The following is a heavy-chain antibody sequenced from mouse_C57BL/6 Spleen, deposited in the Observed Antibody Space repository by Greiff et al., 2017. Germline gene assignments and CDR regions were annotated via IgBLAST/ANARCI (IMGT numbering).Heavy chain of an antibody. Sequence: EVQLQQSGPELVKPGASVKISCKASGYTFTDYYMNWVKQSHGKSLEWIGDINPNNGGTSYNQKFKGKATLTVDKSSSTAYMELRSLTSEDSAVYYCARYDRFAYWGQGTLVTVSA. CDR2: INPNNGGT. D-gene: IGHD2-3*01. J-gene: IGHJ3*01. CDR1: GYTFTDYY. V-gene: IGHV1-26*01. CDR3: ARYDRFAY.